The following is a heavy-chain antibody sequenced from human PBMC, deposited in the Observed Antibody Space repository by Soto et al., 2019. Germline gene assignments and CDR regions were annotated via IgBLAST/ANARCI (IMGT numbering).Heavy chain of an antibody. CDR1: GFTVSSNY. CDR3: ASGGYNPSYGMDV. J-gene: IGHJ6*02. Sequence: EVQLVESGGGLVQPGGSLRLSCAASGFTVSSNYMSWVRQAPGKGLEWVSVIYFGGSTYYSDSVKGRFTISRANSKNTLYLQMNSLRAEDTAVYYCASGGYNPSYGMDVWGRGTTVTVSS. D-gene: IGHD5-12*01. V-gene: IGHV3-66*01. CDR2: IYFGGST.